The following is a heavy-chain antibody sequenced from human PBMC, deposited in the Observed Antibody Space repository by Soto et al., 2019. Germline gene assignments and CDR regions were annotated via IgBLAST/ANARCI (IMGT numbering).Heavy chain of an antibody. V-gene: IGHV1-24*01. J-gene: IGHJ6*02. CDR3: ATDHQWLGDYYYGMDV. Sequence: QVQLVQSGAEVKKPGASVKVSCKVSGYTLIELSMHWVRQAPGKGLEWMGRFDPESGERIYAPEFQGRVTMTEETSTDTAYMELSSLTSEDTAVYYCATDHQWLGDYYYGMDVWGQGTTVTVSS. CDR2: FDPESGER. D-gene: IGHD6-19*01. CDR1: GYTLIELS.